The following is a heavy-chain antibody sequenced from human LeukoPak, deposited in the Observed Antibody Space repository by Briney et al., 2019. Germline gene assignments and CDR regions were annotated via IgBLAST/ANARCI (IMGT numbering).Heavy chain of an antibody. CDR1: GFTFSSYW. V-gene: IGHV3-7*01. CDR2: IKQDGSEK. J-gene: IGHJ4*02. D-gene: IGHD6-25*01. CDR3: ARVLSAASYYFDY. Sequence: PGGSLRLSCAASGFTFSSYWMSWVRKAPGKGLEWVANIKQDGSEKYYVDSVKGRFTISRDNAKNSLYLQMNSLRAEDTAVYYCARVLSAASYYFDYWGQGTLVTVSS.